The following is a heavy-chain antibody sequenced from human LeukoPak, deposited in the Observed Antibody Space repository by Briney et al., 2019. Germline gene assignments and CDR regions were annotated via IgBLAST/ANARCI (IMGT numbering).Heavy chain of an antibody. D-gene: IGHD3-10*01. J-gene: IGHJ2*01. CDR3: ARVGDHYHWYLDL. CDR2: LYRASTT. Sequence: GGSLRLSCAASGFILSTNYMNWVRQAPGKGVEWFSILYRASTTYYTDSVNGLFTISRDNSRNTLYLHMTNLRAEDTAVYYCARVGDHYHWYLDLWGRGSLLTVSS. V-gene: IGHV3-53*01. CDR1: GFILSTNY.